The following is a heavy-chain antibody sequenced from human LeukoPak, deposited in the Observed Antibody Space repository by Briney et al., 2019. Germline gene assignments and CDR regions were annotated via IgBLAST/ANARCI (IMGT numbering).Heavy chain of an antibody. CDR1: GGSISTYY. Sequence: PSETLSLTCTVSGGSISTYYWSWIRQPPGKGLEWIGYIYYSGSTNYNPSLKSRVTISVDTSKNQFSLKLSSVTAADTAVYYCARDLAFGFLRYFDYWGQGTLVTVSS. V-gene: IGHV4-59*01. D-gene: IGHD3-10*01. CDR3: ARDLAFGFLRYFDY. J-gene: IGHJ4*02. CDR2: IYYSGST.